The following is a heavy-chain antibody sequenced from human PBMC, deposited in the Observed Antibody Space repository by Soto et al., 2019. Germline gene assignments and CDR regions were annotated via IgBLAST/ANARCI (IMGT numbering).Heavy chain of an antibody. CDR2: FIPNVGTA. CDR3: ATGPYYGILTGYYH. Sequence: SVKVSCKASGGTFSSYAISWVRQAPGKGLEWMGGFIPNVGTANYAQKFQGRVTITADTSTDTAYMELSSLRSEDTAVYYCATGPYYGILTGYYHWGQGTLVTVSS. CDR1: GGTFSSYA. D-gene: IGHD3-9*01. V-gene: IGHV1-69*06. J-gene: IGHJ5*02.